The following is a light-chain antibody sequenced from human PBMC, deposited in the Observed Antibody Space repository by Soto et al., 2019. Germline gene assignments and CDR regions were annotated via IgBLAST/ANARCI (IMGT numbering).Light chain of an antibody. CDR2: TNN. CDR1: SSNIGNNY. Sequence: QSVLTQPPSTSGTPGQRVTISCSGSSSNIGNNYVCWYQQLPGTAPKLLIYTNNQRPSGVPDRFSGSKSGTSAYLAISGLRSEDEADYYCAAWDDSLSGPVFGGGTKLTVL. CDR3: AAWDDSLSGPV. V-gene: IGLV1-47*02. J-gene: IGLJ2*01.